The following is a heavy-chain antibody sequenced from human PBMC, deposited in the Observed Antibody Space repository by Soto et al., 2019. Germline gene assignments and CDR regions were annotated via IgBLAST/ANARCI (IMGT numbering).Heavy chain of an antibody. CDR1: GFTFSSYD. V-gene: IGHV3-13*01. CDR2: IGTAGDT. J-gene: IGHJ4*02. CDR3: AKDNSHYGGNFVFAY. D-gene: IGHD4-17*01. Sequence: PGGSLRLSCAASGFTFSSYDMHWVRQATGKGLERVSAIGTAGDTYYPGSVKGRFTISRENAKNSLYLQMNSLRAEDTALYYCAKDNSHYGGNFVFAYWGQGTLVTVSS.